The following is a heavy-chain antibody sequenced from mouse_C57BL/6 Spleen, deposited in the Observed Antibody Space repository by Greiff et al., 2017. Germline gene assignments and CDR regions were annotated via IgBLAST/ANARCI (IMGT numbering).Heavy chain of an antibody. CDR2: INPYNGDT. Sequence: EVQLQESGPELVKPGDSVKISCKASGYSFTGYFMNWVMQSHGKSLEWIGRINPYNGDTFYNQKFKGTATLTVDKSSSTAHMELRSLTSEYSAVYYCARRVPRYFDVWGTGTTVTVSS. CDR1: GYSFTGYF. CDR3: ARRVPRYFDV. V-gene: IGHV1-20*01. D-gene: IGHD6-1*01. J-gene: IGHJ1*03.